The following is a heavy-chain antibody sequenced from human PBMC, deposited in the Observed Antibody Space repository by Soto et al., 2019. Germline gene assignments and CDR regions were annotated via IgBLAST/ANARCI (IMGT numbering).Heavy chain of an antibody. CDR1: GYTFTNYW. J-gene: IGHJ6*02. V-gene: IGHV5-10-1*01. D-gene: IGHD4-4*01. CDR2: IDPSDSYT. CDR3: ERNISNLRYYYYAMDV. Sequence: PGESLKISCNGSGYTFTNYWINWVRQMPGKGLEWMGRIDPSDSYTNYSPSFQGHVTISADKSISTASLQWSSLKASDSAIYYCERNISNLRYYYYAMDVWGQGTTVTVSS.